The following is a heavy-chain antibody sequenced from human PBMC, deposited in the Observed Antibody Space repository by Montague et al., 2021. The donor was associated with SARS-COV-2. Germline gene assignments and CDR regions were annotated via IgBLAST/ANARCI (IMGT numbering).Heavy chain of an antibody. D-gene: IGHD3-16*02. Sequence: SETLSLTCTVSGGSTINFYWSWIRQPPGKGLEWIGYIYYSGGTDYNPSLKSRVTISIDTSKNQFSLNLTSVTAADTGVYYCARTSLASASCRFDPWGQGTLVTVSS. V-gene: IGHV4-59*01. CDR1: GGSTINFY. CDR3: ARTSLASASCRFDP. CDR2: IYYSGGT. J-gene: IGHJ5*02.